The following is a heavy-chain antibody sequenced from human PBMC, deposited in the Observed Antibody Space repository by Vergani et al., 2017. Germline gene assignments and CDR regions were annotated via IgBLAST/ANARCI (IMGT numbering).Heavy chain of an antibody. Sequence: EVQLVESGGGLVQPGGSLRLSCAASGFTFSSYWMSWVRQAPGKGLEWVANIKKDGSEKDYVDSVKGRFTITRDNAKNSLYLQMNSLRAEDTAVYYCARDWGYDFWSGYAMMDVWGKGTTVTVSS. CDR3: ARDWGYDFWSGYAMMDV. D-gene: IGHD3-3*01. J-gene: IGHJ6*04. CDR1: GFTFSSYW. V-gene: IGHV3-7*01. CDR2: IKKDGSEK.